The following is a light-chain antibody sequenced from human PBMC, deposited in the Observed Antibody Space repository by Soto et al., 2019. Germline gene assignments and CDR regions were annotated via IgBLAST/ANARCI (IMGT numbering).Light chain of an antibody. CDR3: QQGKTFPFT. J-gene: IGKJ3*01. CDR1: HGVSGW. Sequence: IQMTQSPSSVSASVGDTVTLSCQTSHGVSGWLAWYQQKPGKAPTLLIYTVSNLPSGVTSRFSGSGSGTDFSLTITNLQPEDFATYFCQQGKTFPFTFGPGTKVEVK. V-gene: IGKV1-12*01. CDR2: TVS.